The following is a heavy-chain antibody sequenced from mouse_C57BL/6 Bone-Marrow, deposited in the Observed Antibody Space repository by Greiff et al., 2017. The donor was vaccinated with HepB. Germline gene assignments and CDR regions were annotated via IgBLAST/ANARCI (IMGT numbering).Heavy chain of an antibody. CDR2: IDPSDSYT. CDR3: ARVLADY. J-gene: IGHJ2*01. CDR1: GYTFTSYW. V-gene: IGHV1-69*01. Sequence: QVQLQQPGAELVMPGASVKLSCKASGYTFTSYWMHWVKQRPGQGLEWIGEIDPSDSYTNYNQKFKGKSTLTVDKSSSTAYMQLSSPTSEDSAVYYCARVLADYWGQGTTLTVSS.